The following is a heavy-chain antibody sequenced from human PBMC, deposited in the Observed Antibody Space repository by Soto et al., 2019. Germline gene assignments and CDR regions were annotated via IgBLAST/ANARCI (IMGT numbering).Heavy chain of an antibody. CDR3: ASGRRYSSSWYGGPFFDY. Sequence: PSETLSLTCTVSGGSISSGDYYWCWIRQPPGKGLEWIGYIYYSGSTYYNPSLKSRVTISVDTSKNQFSLKLSSVTAADTAVYYCASGRRYSSSWYGGPFFDYWGQGTLVIVSS. CDR2: IYYSGST. D-gene: IGHD6-13*01. J-gene: IGHJ4*02. V-gene: IGHV4-30-4*01. CDR1: GGSISSGDYY.